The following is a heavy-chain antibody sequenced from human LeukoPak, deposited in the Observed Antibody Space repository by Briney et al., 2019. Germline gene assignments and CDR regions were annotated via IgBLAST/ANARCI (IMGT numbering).Heavy chain of an antibody. D-gene: IGHD2-2*01. V-gene: IGHV4-34*01. CDR2: INHSGST. CDR3: ARRLGYCSSTSCAHFDY. CDR1: GGSFSGYY. J-gene: IGHJ4*02. Sequence: SETLSLTCAVYGGSFSGYYWSWIRQPPGKGLEWIGEINHSGSTNYNPSLKSRVTISVDTSKNQFSLKLSSVTAADTAVYYCARRLGYCSSTSCAHFDYWGQGTLVTVSS.